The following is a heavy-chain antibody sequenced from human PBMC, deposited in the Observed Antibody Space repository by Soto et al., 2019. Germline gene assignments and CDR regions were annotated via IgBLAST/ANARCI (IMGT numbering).Heavy chain of an antibody. V-gene: IGHV4-59*01. D-gene: IGHD4-17*01. CDR3: ARVLSNDYGDYQRYFDY. J-gene: IGHJ4*02. CDR2: IYYSGST. CDR1: GVSISSYY. Sequence: SETLSLTCTVSGVSISSYYWSWIRQPPGKGLEWIGYIYYSGSTNYNPSLKSRVTISVDTSKNQFSLKLSSVTAADTAVYYCARVLSNDYGDYQRYFDYWGQGTLVTVSS.